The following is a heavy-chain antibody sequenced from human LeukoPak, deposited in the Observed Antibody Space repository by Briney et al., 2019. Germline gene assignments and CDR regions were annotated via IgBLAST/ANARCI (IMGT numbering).Heavy chain of an antibody. D-gene: IGHD1-26*01. V-gene: IGHV4-38-2*02. Sequence: SETLSLTCTVSGYSISSGYYWGWIRQPPGKGLEWIGSIYYSGSTYYNPSLKSRVTISVDTSKNQFSLKLSSVTAADTAVYYCARDSGSYSAYAFDIWGQGTMVTVSS. CDR1: GYSISSGYY. CDR2: IYYSGST. J-gene: IGHJ3*02. CDR3: ARDSGSYSAYAFDI.